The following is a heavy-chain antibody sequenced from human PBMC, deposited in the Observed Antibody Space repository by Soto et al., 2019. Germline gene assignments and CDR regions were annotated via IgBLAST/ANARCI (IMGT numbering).Heavy chain of an antibody. D-gene: IGHD7-27*01. CDR1: GFTFSSYW. V-gene: IGHV3-7*04. CDR2: IKEDGSEI. J-gene: IGHJ4*02. Sequence: EVQLVESGGGLVQPGGSLSLSCVASGFTFSSYWMCWVRQVPGKGLEWVANIKEDGSEIHYVDSVKGRFTISRDNAKNSLYLQMGSLSGEDTAVYHCVRSWGWTGDYWGQGILVSVSS. CDR3: VRSWGWTGDY.